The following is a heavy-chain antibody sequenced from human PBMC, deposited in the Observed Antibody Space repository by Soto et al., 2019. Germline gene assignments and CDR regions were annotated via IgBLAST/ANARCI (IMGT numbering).Heavy chain of an antibody. V-gene: IGHV4-59*01. CDR1: GASISSYY. CDR2: IYYSGST. CDR3: ARTLYSYGPRFDY. D-gene: IGHD5-18*01. Sequence: SETLSLTCTVSGASISSYYWSWIRQPPGKGLEWIGCIYYSGSTHYNPSLKSRVTISVDTSKNQFSLKLSSVTAADTAVYYCARTLYSYGPRFDYWGQGTLVTVSS. J-gene: IGHJ4*02.